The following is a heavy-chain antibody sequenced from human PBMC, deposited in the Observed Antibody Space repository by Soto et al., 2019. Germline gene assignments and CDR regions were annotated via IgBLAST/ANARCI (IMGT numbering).Heavy chain of an antibody. D-gene: IGHD2-21*02. Sequence: QVQLQESGPGLVKPSQTLSLTCTVSGGSINSGGYYWSWIRQHPGKGLEWIGYIYYSGSTYYNPSRKSRVTISVDTSKHQFSLKLSSVTAADTAVYYCARFCGGDCPNGMDVWGQGTTVTVSS. V-gene: IGHV4-31*03. CDR2: IYYSGST. J-gene: IGHJ6*02. CDR1: GGSINSGGYY. CDR3: ARFCGGDCPNGMDV.